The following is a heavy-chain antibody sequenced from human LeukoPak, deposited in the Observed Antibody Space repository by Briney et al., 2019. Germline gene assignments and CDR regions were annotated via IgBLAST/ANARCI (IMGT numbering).Heavy chain of an antibody. CDR1: GGSMSTTSYF. CDR3: GRHVSNGWDYHYGLDV. CDR2: TCGST. D-gene: IGHD6-19*01. Sequence: PSETLSLTCTVSGGSMSTTSYFWGWIRQPPGKGLEWMGSTCGSTYDNPSLKSRVTISIDRSKNQFSLKLTSVTAADTAVYYCGRHVSNGWDYHYGLDVWGQGTTVTVSS. J-gene: IGHJ6*02. V-gene: IGHV4-39*01.